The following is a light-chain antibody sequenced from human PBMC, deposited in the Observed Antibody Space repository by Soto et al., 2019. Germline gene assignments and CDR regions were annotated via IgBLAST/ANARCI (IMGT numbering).Light chain of an antibody. V-gene: IGLV2-14*01. CDR3: SSYSSANTVI. Sequence: QSVLTQPASVSGSPGQSITISCTGTSSDVGGYRHVSWYQHHPGKAPKLMIYEVSSRPSGVSNRFSGSKSGNTASLTISGLQAEDEAQYYCSSYSSANTVIFGGGTKLTVL. J-gene: IGLJ2*01. CDR2: EVS. CDR1: SSDVGGYRH.